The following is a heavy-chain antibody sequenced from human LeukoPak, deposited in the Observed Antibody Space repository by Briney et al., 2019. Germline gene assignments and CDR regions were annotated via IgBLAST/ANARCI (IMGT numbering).Heavy chain of an antibody. J-gene: IGHJ5*02. D-gene: IGHD3-10*01. CDR1: GFTFSSYS. Sequence: GGSLRLSCAASGFTFSSYSMNWVRQAPGKGLEWVSYISSSSNTMYYGDSVKGRFTISRDNAKNSLYLQMNSLRAEDTAVYYCGGFGELRGDQFDPWGQGTLVTVSS. CDR3: GGFGELRGDQFDP. CDR2: ISSSSNTM. V-gene: IGHV3-48*04.